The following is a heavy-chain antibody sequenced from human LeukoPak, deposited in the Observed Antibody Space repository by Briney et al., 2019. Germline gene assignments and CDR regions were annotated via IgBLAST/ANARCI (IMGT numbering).Heavy chain of an antibody. V-gene: IGHV4-59*01. J-gene: IGHJ4*02. CDR1: GGSISNYY. D-gene: IGHD5-24*01. CDR3: ARGAMATTPFFDY. Sequence: SETLSLTCPVSGGSISNYYYWTWIRQPPGKGLEWIGYVYYTGSTNFNPSLKSRVTMSLDTSRNQFSLKLTSLTAADTAVYYCARGAMATTPFFDYWGQGTLVPVSS. CDR2: VYYTGST.